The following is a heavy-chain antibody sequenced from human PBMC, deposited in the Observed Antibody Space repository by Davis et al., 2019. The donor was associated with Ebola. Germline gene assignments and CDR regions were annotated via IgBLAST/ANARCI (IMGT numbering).Heavy chain of an antibody. D-gene: IGHD1-26*01. Sequence: GGSLRLSCAASGFTFSSYAMHWVRQAPGKGLEWVAVISHDGSNKNYADSVKGRFTISRDNSKNTLYLQMNSLRAEDTAVYYCARDRGIVGASETFDHWGQGTPVTVSS. CDR2: ISHDGSNK. CDR1: GFTFSSYA. CDR3: ARDRGIVGASETFDH. J-gene: IGHJ4*02. V-gene: IGHV3-30*04.